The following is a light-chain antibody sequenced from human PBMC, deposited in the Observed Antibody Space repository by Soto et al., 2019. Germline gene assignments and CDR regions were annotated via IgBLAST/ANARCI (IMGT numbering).Light chain of an antibody. J-gene: IGKJ3*01. CDR2: GAS. CDR1: QSVKNNY. Sequence: EIVLTQSPGTLSLSPGERATLSCRASQSVKNNYLAWYQQKPEQPPRLLIYGASSRAIGIPDRFSGGGSGTDFTLTISRLEPEDFAVYYCQQYGSSYTFGPGTKVDIK. CDR3: QQYGSSYT. V-gene: IGKV3-20*01.